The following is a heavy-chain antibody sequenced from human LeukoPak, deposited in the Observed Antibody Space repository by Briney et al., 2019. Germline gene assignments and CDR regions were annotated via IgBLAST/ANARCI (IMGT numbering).Heavy chain of an antibody. J-gene: IGHJ4*02. CDR1: GGSVSSGSYY. CDR2: IYYSGST. CDR3: ARVASSSWFYFDY. Sequence: PSETLSLTCTVSGGSVSSGSYYWSWIRQPPGKGLEWIGYIYYSGSTNYNPSLKSRVTISVDTSKNQFSLKLSPVTAADTAMYYCARVASSSWFYFDYWGQGTLVTVSS. V-gene: IGHV4-61*01. D-gene: IGHD6-13*01.